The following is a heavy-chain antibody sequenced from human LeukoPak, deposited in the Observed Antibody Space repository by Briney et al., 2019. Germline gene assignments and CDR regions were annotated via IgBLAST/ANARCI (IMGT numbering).Heavy chain of an antibody. CDR2: INHSGST. J-gene: IGHJ6*03. V-gene: IGHV4-34*01. CDR1: GGSFSGYY. CDR3: ARGARNYDFWSGYSPSLYYMDV. Sequence: SETLSLTCAVYGGSFSGYYWGWIRQPPGKGLEWIGEINHSGSTNYNPSLKSRVTISVDTSKNQFSLKLSSVTAADTAVYYCARGARNYDFWSGYSPSLYYMDVWGKGTTVTVSS. D-gene: IGHD3-3*01.